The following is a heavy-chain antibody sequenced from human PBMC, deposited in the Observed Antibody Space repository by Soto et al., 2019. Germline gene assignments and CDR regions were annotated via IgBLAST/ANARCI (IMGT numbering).Heavy chain of an antibody. CDR1: GGSISSSSYY. V-gene: IGHV4-39*01. Sequence: SETLSLTCTVSGGSISSSSYYWGWIRQPPGKGLEWIGSIYYSGSTYYNPSLKSRVTISVDTSKNQFSLKLSSVTAADTAVYYCARHEEGSAYCSSTSCNDLVFDYWGQGTLVTVYS. D-gene: IGHD2-2*01. CDR3: ARHEEGSAYCSSTSCNDLVFDY. CDR2: IYYSGST. J-gene: IGHJ4*02.